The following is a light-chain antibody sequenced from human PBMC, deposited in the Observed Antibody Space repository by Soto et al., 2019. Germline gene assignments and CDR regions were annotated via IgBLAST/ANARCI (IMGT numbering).Light chain of an antibody. Sequence: QAVETQEPSLTVSPGGTVTLTCGSSTGSVTSGHYPYWFQQKPGQAPRTLIYDTSNKHSWTPARFSGSLLGGKAALTLSGAQPEDEAEYYCLLSYSGARSVVFGGGTKLTVL. J-gene: IGLJ2*01. CDR3: LLSYSGARSVV. CDR1: TGSVTSGHY. CDR2: DTS. V-gene: IGLV7-46*01.